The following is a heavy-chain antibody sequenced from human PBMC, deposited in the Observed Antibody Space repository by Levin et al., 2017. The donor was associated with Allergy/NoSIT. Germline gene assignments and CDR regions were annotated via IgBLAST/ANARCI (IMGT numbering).Heavy chain of an antibody. CDR3: VAGGVSSSTTFDT. CDR1: SGSINVYF. Sequence: SETLSLTCTVSSGSINVYFWSWIRQPAGKGLEWLGRLYSTGTTNHNPSLSSRLTMSLDASKNEFSLKLGSVTAADTAVYFCVAGGVSSSTTFDTWGPGIQITVSS. V-gene: IGHV4-4*07. D-gene: IGHD3-16*01. CDR2: LYSTGTT. J-gene: IGHJ4*02.